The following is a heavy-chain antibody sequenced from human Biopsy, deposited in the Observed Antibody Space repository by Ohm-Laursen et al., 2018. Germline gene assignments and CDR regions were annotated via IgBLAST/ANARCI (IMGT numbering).Heavy chain of an antibody. Sequence: TLSLTCAVNGESSSGYFWNWIRQPPGKGLEWIGEINQSGSTKYNPSLKRRATLSADSSNSQFSLRMTSVSAADTAIYYCARGSGYFKLDVWGQGTTVTVSS. V-gene: IGHV4-34*01. CDR1: GESSSGYF. CDR3: ARGSGYFKLDV. D-gene: IGHD5-12*01. J-gene: IGHJ6*02. CDR2: INQSGST.